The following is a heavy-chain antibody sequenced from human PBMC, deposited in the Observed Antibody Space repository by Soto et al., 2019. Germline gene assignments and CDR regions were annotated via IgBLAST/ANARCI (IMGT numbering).Heavy chain of an antibody. V-gene: IGHV4-59*01. Sequence: PSETLSLTCTVSGGSISSYYWSWIRQPPGKGLEWIGYIYYSGSTNYNPSLKSRVTISVDTSKNQFSLKLSSVTAADTAVYYCARVARDGYRNVVGMDVWGQGTTVTVSS. CDR3: ARVARDGYRNVVGMDV. J-gene: IGHJ6*02. D-gene: IGHD4-4*01. CDR1: GGSISSYY. CDR2: IYYSGST.